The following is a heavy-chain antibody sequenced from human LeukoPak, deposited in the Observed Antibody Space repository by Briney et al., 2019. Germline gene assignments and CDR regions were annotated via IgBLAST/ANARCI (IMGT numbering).Heavy chain of an antibody. Sequence: ASVKVSCKASGYTFNTYAITWVRQAAGQGLEWMGWITAYNGHTNYAQNLQGRVTMTTDTSTNTAYMELRSLRPDDTAVYYCARERERVACSGDSCYSYHAMVVWGRGTTVTVSS. CDR1: GYTFNTYA. CDR3: ARERERVACSGDSCYSYHAMVV. D-gene: IGHD2-15*01. V-gene: IGHV1-18*01. CDR2: ITAYNGHT. J-gene: IGHJ6*02.